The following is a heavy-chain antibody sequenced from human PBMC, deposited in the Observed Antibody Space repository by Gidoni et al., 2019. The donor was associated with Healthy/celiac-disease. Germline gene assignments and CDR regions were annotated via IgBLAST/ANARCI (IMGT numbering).Heavy chain of an antibody. J-gene: IGHJ4*02. CDR3: AKGITMIVVVTLS. CDR2: SSGSGGST. V-gene: IGHV3-23*01. D-gene: IGHD3-22*01. CDR1: GFTFSSYA. Sequence: EVQLLESGGGLVQPGGSLRLSCAASGFTFSSYAMSWVRQATGKGLEWVSASSGSGGSTYYADSVKGRFTISRDNSKNTLYLQMNSLRAEDTAVYYCAKGITMIVVVTLSWGQGTLVTVSS.